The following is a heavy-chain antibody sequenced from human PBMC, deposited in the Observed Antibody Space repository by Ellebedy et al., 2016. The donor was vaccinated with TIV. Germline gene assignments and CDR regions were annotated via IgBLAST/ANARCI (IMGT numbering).Heavy chain of an antibody. J-gene: IGHJ4*02. V-gene: IGHV3-7*01. CDR3: AREVGGGGAY. Sequence: GGSLRLXCAASGFTFNSYWMSWVRQALGKGLEWVASIKQDGSKKNYVDSVKGRFTISRDNAKNSVYLQLNSLRVEDTAVYYCAREVGGGGAYWGQGTLVTVSS. CDR2: IKQDGSKK. CDR1: GFTFNSYW. D-gene: IGHD2-21*01.